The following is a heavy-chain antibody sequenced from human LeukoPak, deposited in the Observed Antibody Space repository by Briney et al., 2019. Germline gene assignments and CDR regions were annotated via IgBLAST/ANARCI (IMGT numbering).Heavy chain of an antibody. V-gene: IGHV3-21*01. Sequence: GGSLRLSCAGSGFTFSNYWMHWVRQAPGKGLEWVSSISSSSSYIYYADSVKGRFTISRDNAKNSLYLQMNSLRAEDTAVYYCARVSYCSSTSCYLPGAFDIWGQGTMVTVSS. CDR3: ARVSYCSSTSCYLPGAFDI. CDR2: ISSSSSYI. D-gene: IGHD2-2*01. CDR1: GFTFSNYW. J-gene: IGHJ3*02.